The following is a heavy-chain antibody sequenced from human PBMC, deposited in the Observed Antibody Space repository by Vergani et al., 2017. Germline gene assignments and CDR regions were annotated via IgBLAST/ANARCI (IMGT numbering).Heavy chain of an antibody. CDR1: GGTFSSYA. J-gene: IGHJ4*02. V-gene: IGHV1-69*12. CDR3: ARSSYCGGDCFSYYFDY. D-gene: IGHD2-21*01. Sequence: QVQLVQSGAEVKKPGSSVKVSCKASGGTFSSYAISWVRQAPGQGLEWMGGIIPIFGTANYAQKFQGRVTITADESPSTAYMELSSLRSEDTAVYYCARSSYCGGDCFSYYFDYWGQGTLVTVSS. CDR2: IIPIFGTA.